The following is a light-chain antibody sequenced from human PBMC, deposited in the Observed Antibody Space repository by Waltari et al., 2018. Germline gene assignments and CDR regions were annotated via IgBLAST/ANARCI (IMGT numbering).Light chain of an antibody. CDR3: AAWDDSLSGLWV. V-gene: IGLV1-47*01. Sequence: QSVLTQSPSASGTPGQTVTISCSGSSPNIGPTSVYWYQHFPGTAPKLLIYRDVRRASGVPARFSGSKSGTSASLSISGLRPEDEADYYCAAWDDSLSGLWVFGGGTKLTVL. CDR2: RDV. CDR1: SPNIGPTS. J-gene: IGLJ3*02.